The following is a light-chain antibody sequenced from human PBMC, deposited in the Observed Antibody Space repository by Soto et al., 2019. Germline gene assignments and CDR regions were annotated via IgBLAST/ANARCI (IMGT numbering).Light chain of an antibody. Sequence: EIVLTQSPGTLSLSPGERATPSCRASQSVSSSYLAWYQQKPGQAPRLLIYGAYNRAIGIPDRFSGSGSGTDFTLTISRLEPEDFAVYYCQQFDTSPRTFGQGTKVEIK. CDR2: GAY. CDR1: QSVSSSY. V-gene: IGKV3-20*01. CDR3: QQFDTSPRT. J-gene: IGKJ1*01.